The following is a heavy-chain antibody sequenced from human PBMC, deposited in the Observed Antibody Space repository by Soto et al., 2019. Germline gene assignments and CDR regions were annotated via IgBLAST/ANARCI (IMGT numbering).Heavy chain of an antibody. CDR1: GGSLSRSSHY. V-gene: IGHV4-39*01. D-gene: IGHD6-13*01. CDR3: ARWGIAGRYNWFYP. CDR2: IYYSGST. Sequence: QLQLQESGPGLVKPSETLSLTCTVSGGSLSRSSHYWGWIRQPPGKGLEWIGSIYYSGSTYYNPSLKSRVTISVDTSKNQFSLRLSSVTASDTAVYYCARWGIAGRYNWFYPWGQGTLVTVSS. J-gene: IGHJ5*02.